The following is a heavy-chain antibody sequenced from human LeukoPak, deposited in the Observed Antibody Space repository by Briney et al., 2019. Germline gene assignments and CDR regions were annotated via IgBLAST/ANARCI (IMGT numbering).Heavy chain of an antibody. CDR3: ARDGWFGDYNWFDP. V-gene: IGHV3-48*01. Sequence: PGESLRLSCAASGFTFSSYSMNWVRQAPGKGLEWISYISSASNTIYYADSVKGRFTISRDNAKNSVYLQMNSLRAEDTAMYYCARDGWFGDYNWFDPWGQGTLVTVPS. CDR2: ISSASNTI. CDR1: GFTFSSYS. D-gene: IGHD3-10*01. J-gene: IGHJ5*02.